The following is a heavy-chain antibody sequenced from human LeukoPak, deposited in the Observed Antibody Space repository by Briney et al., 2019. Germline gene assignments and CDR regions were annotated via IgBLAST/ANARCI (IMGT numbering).Heavy chain of an antibody. D-gene: IGHD4-11*01. V-gene: IGHV3-48*02. Sequence: GGSLRLSCAASGFTFSSYAMSWVRQAPGKGLEWISYISGSSGTIYYAASVKGRFTISRDSASNSLYLQMNSLRDEDTAVYYCARPQYGAFDIWGQGTMVTVSS. CDR2: ISGSSGTI. CDR3: ARPQYGAFDI. CDR1: GFTFSSYA. J-gene: IGHJ3*02.